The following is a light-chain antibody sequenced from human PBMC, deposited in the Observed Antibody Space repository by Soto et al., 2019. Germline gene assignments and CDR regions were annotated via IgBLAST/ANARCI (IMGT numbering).Light chain of an antibody. V-gene: IGLV2-23*02. Sequence: QSALTQPASVSGSPGQSITISCTGTSSEVGYYNLVSWYQHHPSKAPKLIIYEVNKRPSGVSNRFSGSKSGNTASLTISGLQAEDEADYHCCSYAGSSTYVFGTGTKVTVL. CDR1: SSEVGYYNL. CDR2: EVN. CDR3: CSYAGSSTYV. J-gene: IGLJ1*01.